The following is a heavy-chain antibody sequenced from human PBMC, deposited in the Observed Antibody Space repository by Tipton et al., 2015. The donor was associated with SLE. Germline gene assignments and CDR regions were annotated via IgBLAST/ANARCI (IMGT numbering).Heavy chain of an antibody. CDR2: VCNSVST. CDR3: ARQRLRLLSPLDA. J-gene: IGHJ6*02. V-gene: IGHV4-59*08. D-gene: IGHD3-10*01. Sequence: TLSLTCTVSGASVSSFCWNWIRQSPGKGLEWIACVCNSVSTNYDPSLKSRGTMSVDTSKNHFSLELTSVTAADTAVYYCARQRLRLLSPLDAWGQGTTVTVS. CDR1: GASVSSFC.